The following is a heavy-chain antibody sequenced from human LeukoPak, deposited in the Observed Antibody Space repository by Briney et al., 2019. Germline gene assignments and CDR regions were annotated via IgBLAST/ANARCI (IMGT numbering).Heavy chain of an antibody. J-gene: IGHJ6*02. V-gene: IGHV3-23*01. CDR1: GFTFTKYA. Sequence: GGSLRLSCAASGFTFTKYAMSWVRQAPGKGLEWVSAISGSGDITHYADSVKGRFTISRDNSKNTLYLQMNSLRAEDTAVYYCAKGSVAAAAYYYGMDVWGQGTTVTVSS. CDR2: ISGSGDIT. D-gene: IGHD6-13*01. CDR3: AKGSVAAAAYYYGMDV.